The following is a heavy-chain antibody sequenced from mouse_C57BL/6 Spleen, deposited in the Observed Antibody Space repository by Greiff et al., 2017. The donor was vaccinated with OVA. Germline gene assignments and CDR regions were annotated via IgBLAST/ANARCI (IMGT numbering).Heavy chain of an antibody. D-gene: IGHD1-1*01. CDR1: GFTFSSYA. Sequence: EVKLMESGGGLVKPGGSLKLSCAASGFTFSSYAMSWVRQTPEKRLEWVATISDGGSYTYYPDNVKGRFTISRDNAKNNLYLQMSHLKSEDTAMYYCARGVLRYWYFDVWGTGTTVTVSS. J-gene: IGHJ1*03. V-gene: IGHV5-4*03. CDR2: ISDGGSYT. CDR3: ARGVLRYWYFDV.